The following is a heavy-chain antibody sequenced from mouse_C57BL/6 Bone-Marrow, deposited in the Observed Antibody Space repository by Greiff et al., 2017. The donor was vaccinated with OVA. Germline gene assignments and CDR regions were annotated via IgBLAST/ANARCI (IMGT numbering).Heavy chain of an antibody. CDR2: ISSGSSTI. CDR3: ARKPEGYAMDY. D-gene: IGHD6-1*01. V-gene: IGHV5-17*01. J-gene: IGHJ4*01. Sequence: EVQLVESGGGLVKPGGSLKLSCAASGFTFSDYGMHWVRQAPEKGLEWVAYISSGSSTIYYADTVKGRFTISRDNAKNTLFLQMTSLRSEDTAMYYCARKPEGYAMDYWGQGTSVTVSS. CDR1: GFTFSDYG.